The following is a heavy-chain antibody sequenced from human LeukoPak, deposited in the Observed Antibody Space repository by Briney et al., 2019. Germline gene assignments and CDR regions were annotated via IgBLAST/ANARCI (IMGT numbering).Heavy chain of an antibody. J-gene: IGHJ4*02. V-gene: IGHV1-8*01. CDR2: MNPKSGNT. CDR3: ARGLGRTAMVTRGGVRFDY. CDR1: GYTFSTYD. Sequence: ASVKVSCKAAGYTFSTYDISWVRQATGQGLEWMGWMNPKSGNTLYAQKFQGRVTMTRNTSISTAYMELSSLRSEDTAVYYCARGLGRTAMVTRGGVRFDYWGQGTLVTVSS. D-gene: IGHD5-18*01.